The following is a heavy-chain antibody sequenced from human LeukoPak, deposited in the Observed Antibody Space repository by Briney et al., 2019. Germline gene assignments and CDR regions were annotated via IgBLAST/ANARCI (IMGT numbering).Heavy chain of an antibody. CDR1: GYTFTSYG. Sequence: ASVKVSCKASGYTFTSYGISWVRQAPGQGLEWMGWISAYNGNTNYAQKLQGRVTMTTDTSTSTAYMELRSLRSDDTAVYYCARDQYHTIAAAGEMSNWFDPWGQGTLVTVSP. J-gene: IGHJ5*02. CDR2: ISAYNGNT. V-gene: IGHV1-18*01. D-gene: IGHD6-13*01. CDR3: ARDQYHTIAAAGEMSNWFDP.